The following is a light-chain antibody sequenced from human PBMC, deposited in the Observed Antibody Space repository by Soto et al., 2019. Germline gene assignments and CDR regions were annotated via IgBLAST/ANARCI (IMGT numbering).Light chain of an antibody. J-gene: IGKJ1*01. V-gene: IGKV1-5*01. CDR3: QEYNRFSSWT. CDR1: QSISYY. CDR2: NAS. Sequence: DIQMTQSPSTLSASVGDRVTITCRASQSISYYLAWYQKKPGKAPKVLIWNASTLQRGVPSRFSGTGSGTEFTLTISSLLPDDFATYYCQEYNRFSSWTFGQGTKVDNK.